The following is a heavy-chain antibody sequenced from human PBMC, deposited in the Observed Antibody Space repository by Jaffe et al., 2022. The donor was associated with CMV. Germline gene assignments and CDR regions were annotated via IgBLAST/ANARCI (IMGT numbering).Heavy chain of an antibody. CDR2: INHSGST. V-gene: IGHV4-34*01. CDR1: GGSFSGYY. Sequence: QVQLQQWGAGLLKPSETLSLTCAVYGGSFSGYYWSWIRQPPGKGLEWIGEINHSGSTNYNPSLKSRVTISVDTSKNQFSLKLSSVTAADTAVYYCAKLGSSSSGKIDYWGQGTLVTVSS. J-gene: IGHJ4*02. CDR3: AKLGSSSSGKIDY. D-gene: IGHD6-6*01.